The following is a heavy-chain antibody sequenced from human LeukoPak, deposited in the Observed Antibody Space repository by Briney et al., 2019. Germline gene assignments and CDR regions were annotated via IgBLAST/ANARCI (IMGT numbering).Heavy chain of an antibody. CDR3: AKATSRLRITGTTYYFDY. CDR2: ISGSGGST. J-gene: IGHJ4*02. V-gene: IGHV3-23*01. CDR1: GFTFSSYA. Sequence: GGSLRLSCAASGFTFSSYAMSWVRQAPGKGLEWVSAISGSGGSTYYADSVKGRFTISRDNSKNTLYLQMNSLRAEDTAVYYCAKATSRLRITGTTYYFDYWGQGTLVTVSS. D-gene: IGHD1-7*01.